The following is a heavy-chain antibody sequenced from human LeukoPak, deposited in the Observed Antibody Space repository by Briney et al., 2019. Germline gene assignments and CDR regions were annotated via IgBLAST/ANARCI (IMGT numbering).Heavy chain of an antibody. CDR3: AKDRKVRYSGYDFVS. D-gene: IGHD5-12*01. Sequence: GRSLRLSCAASGFTFSSYGMHWVHQAPGKGLEWVAVISYDGSNKYYADSVKGRFTISRDNSKNTLYLQMNSLRAEDTAVYYCAKDRKVRYSGYDFVSWGQGTMVTVSS. V-gene: IGHV3-30*18. CDR2: ISYDGSNK. J-gene: IGHJ3*01. CDR1: GFTFSSYG.